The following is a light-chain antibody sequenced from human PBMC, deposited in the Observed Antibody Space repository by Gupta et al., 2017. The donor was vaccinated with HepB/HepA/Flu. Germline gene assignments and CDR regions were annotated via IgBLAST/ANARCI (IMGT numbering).Light chain of an antibody. V-gene: IGKV4-1*01. Sequence: DIVMTPSPDSLAVSLGERATINCKSSQSVLYSSNNKNYLAWYQQKPGQPPKLLIYWASTRESGVPDRFSGSGSGTDFTLTISSLRAEDVAVYYCQQYYSSPQTFGGGTKVEI. CDR2: WAS. CDR1: QSVLYSSNNKNY. J-gene: IGKJ4*01. CDR3: QQYYSSPQT.